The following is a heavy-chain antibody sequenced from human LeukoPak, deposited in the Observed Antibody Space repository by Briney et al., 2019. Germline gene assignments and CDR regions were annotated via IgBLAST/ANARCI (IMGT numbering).Heavy chain of an antibody. CDR2: IIPIFGTA. D-gene: IGHD2-2*01. CDR3: ARLAGYCSSTSCMGY. CDR1: GGTFSSYA. V-gene: IGHV1-69*05. Sequence: SVKVSCKASGGTFSSYAISWVRQAPGQGLEWMGGIIPIFGTANYAQKFQGRVTITTDESTSTAYMELRSLRSEDTAVYYCARLAGYCSSTSCMGYWGQGTLVTVSS. J-gene: IGHJ4*02.